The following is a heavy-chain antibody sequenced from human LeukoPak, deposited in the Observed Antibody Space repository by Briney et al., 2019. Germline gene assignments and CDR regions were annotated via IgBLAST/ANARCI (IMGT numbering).Heavy chain of an antibody. CDR1: GGTFSSYT. Sequence: SVKASCKASGGTFSSYTISWVRQAPGQGLEWMGRIIPILGIANYAQKFQGRVTITADKSTSTAYMELSSLRSEDTAVYYCARDLDGYNLSWFDPWGQGTLVTVSS. CDR3: ARDLDGYNLSWFDP. V-gene: IGHV1-69*04. J-gene: IGHJ5*02. CDR2: IIPILGIA. D-gene: IGHD5-24*01.